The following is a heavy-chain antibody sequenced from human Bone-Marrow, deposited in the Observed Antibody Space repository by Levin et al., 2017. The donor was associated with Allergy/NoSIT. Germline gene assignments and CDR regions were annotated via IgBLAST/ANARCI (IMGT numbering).Heavy chain of an antibody. Sequence: HPGGSLRLSCSASGFTFSSYAMHWVRQAPGKGLEYVSAISSNGGSTYYADSVKGRFTISRDNSKNTLYLQMSSLRAEDTAVYYCVKGQNLTVTTPRATDDAFDIWGQGTMVTVSS. CDR3: VKGQNLTVTTPRATDDAFDI. CDR1: GFTFSSYA. CDR2: ISSNGGST. J-gene: IGHJ3*02. D-gene: IGHD4-17*01. V-gene: IGHV3-64D*06.